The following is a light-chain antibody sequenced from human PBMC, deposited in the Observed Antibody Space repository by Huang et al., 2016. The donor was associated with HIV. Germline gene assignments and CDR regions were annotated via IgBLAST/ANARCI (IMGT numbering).Light chain of an antibody. J-gene: IGKJ1*01. V-gene: IGKV3-15*01. CDR3: QQYNNWPPRT. CDR2: GAS. CDR1: QRISNK. Sequence: EIVMTQSPATLSVSPGERATLSCRASQRISNKLAWYQQKPGQAPRLLIHGASTRATGIPARFSGSGSGTEFTLTISSLQSEDFAVYYCQQYNNWPPRTFGQGTKVEIK.